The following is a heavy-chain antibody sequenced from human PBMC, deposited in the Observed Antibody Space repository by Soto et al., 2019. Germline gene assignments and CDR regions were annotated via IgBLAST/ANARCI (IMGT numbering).Heavy chain of an antibody. CDR2: IYDSVNT. J-gene: IGHJ4*02. CDR3: ARVDHRGYFAISTDY. CDR1: GDSLSSGGHY. V-gene: IGHV4-31*03. D-gene: IGHD1-1*01. Sequence: SETLSLTCTVSGDSLSSGGHYWSWIRQHPGKGLEWIGHIYDSVNTYYSPSLRSRVTISADMSKNQFSLNLRSVTAAATAVYYCARVDHRGYFAISTDYRVRGTLVTVSS.